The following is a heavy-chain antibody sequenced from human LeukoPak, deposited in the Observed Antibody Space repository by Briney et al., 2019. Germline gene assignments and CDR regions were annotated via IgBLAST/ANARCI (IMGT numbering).Heavy chain of an antibody. CDR1: GYSINSGYY. D-gene: IGHD3-22*01. Sequence: SETLSLTCTVSGYSINSGYYWGWLRQPPGKGLEWIGSIYHSGSTYYNPSLKSRVTISVDTSKNQFSLKLSSVTAADTAVYYCARARNYYDSSGYYWAFDYWGQGTLVTVSS. J-gene: IGHJ4*02. V-gene: IGHV4-38-2*02. CDR3: ARARNYYDSSGYYWAFDY. CDR2: IYHSGST.